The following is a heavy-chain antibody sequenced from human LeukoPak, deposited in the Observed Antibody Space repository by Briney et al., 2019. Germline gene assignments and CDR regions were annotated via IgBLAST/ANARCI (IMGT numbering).Heavy chain of an antibody. CDR3: ARVRYYDSSGYSPHSYYYGMDV. CDR1: GGTFSSYA. CDR2: IIPIFGTA. J-gene: IGHJ6*02. V-gene: IGHV1-69*13. Sequence: SVKVSCKASGGTFSSYAISWVRQAPGQGLEWMGGIIPIFGTANYAQKFQGRVTITADEFTSTAYMELSSLRSEDTAVYYCARVRYYDSSGYSPHSYYYGMDVWGQGTTVTVSS. D-gene: IGHD3-22*01.